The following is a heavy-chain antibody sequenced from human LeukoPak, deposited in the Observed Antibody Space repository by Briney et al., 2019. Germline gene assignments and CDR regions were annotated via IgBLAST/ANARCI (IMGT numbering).Heavy chain of an antibody. CDR2: IYYSGNT. D-gene: IGHD5-18*01. Sequence: PSETLSLTCTVSGGSISSGDYYWSWIRQPPGKGLEWIGYIYYSGNTNYNPSLKSRVTISVDTSKSQVSLKLSSVTAADTAVYYCARGGIQLWSWGQGTLVTVSS. CDR3: ARGGIQLWS. V-gene: IGHV4-61*08. J-gene: IGHJ5*02. CDR1: GGSISSGDYY.